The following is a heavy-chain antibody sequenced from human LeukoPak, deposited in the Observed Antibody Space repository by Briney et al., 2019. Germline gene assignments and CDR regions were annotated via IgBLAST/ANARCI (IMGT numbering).Heavy chain of an antibody. CDR2: INHSGYT. Sequence: SETLPLTCAVSGVSFNDYYWSWVRQTPGKGLEWIGEINHSGYTNDSPSLKSRVTLSIDTSRKQFSLNLRSVTVADTGIYYCTRMTAGHDYWGQGTLVTVSS. J-gene: IGHJ4*02. CDR1: GVSFNDYY. D-gene: IGHD2-21*02. V-gene: IGHV4-34*01. CDR3: TRMTAGHDY.